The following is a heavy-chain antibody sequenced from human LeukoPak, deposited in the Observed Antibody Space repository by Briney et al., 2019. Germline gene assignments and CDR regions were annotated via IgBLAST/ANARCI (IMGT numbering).Heavy chain of an antibody. D-gene: IGHD3-10*01. CDR3: ARGARGVDQHGWFDP. Sequence: ASVKVSCKASGYTFTSYGISWVRQAPGQGLEWMGCISAYNGNTNYAQKLQGRVTMTTDTSTSTAYMELRSLRSDDTAVYYCARGARGVDQHGWFDPWGQGTLVTVSS. CDR2: ISAYNGNT. CDR1: GYTFTSYG. J-gene: IGHJ5*02. V-gene: IGHV1-18*01.